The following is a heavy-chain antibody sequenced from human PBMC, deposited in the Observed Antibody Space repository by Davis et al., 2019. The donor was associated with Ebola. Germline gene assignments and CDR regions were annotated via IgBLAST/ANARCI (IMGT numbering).Heavy chain of an antibody. J-gene: IGHJ6*02. Sequence: GESLKISCAASGFTFSSYSMNWVRQAPGKGLEWVSSISSSSSYIYYADSVKGRFTISRDNAKNSLYLQMNSLGAEDTAVYSCARDQGPVTYYYGMDVWGQGTTVTVSS. V-gene: IGHV3-21*04. CDR1: GFTFSSYS. CDR3: ARDQGPVTYYYGMDV. CDR2: ISSSSSYI. D-gene: IGHD4-17*01.